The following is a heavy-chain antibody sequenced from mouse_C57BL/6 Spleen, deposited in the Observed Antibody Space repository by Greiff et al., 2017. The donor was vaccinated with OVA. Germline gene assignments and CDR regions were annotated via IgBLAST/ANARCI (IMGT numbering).Heavy chain of an antibody. V-gene: IGHV1-52*01. Sequence: QVQLQQPGAELVRPGSSVKLSCKASGYTFTSYWMHWVKQRPIQGLEWIGNIDPSDSETHYNQKFKDKATLTVDKSSSTAYMQRSSLTSEDSAVYYCAIYDGYYYAMDYWGQGTSVTVSS. CDR2: IDPSDSET. D-gene: IGHD2-3*01. CDR1: GYTFTSYW. CDR3: AIYDGYYYAMDY. J-gene: IGHJ4*01.